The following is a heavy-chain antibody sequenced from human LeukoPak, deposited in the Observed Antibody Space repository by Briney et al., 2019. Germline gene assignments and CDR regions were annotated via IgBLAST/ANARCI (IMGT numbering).Heavy chain of an antibody. V-gene: IGHV3-23*01. CDR1: GFTFSSYA. Sequence: PGGSLRLSCAASGFTFSSYAMSGVRQAPRKGLEWVSAISGSGGSTYYADSLTGRFTISRDNSKNTLYLQMTSLRAEDTAVYYCAKDHRYYGMDVWGQGTTVTVSS. J-gene: IGHJ6*02. CDR2: ISGSGGST. CDR3: AKDHRYYGMDV.